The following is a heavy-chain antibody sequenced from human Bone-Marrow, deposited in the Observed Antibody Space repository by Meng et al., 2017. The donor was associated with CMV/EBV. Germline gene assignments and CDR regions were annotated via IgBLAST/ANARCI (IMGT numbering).Heavy chain of an antibody. Sequence: SETLSLTCTVSGGSASSGSYYWSWIRQPPGKGLEWIGYIYYSGSTNYNPSLKSRVTISVDTSKNQFSLKLSSVTDADTDVYYCARVKGYCSSTSCSSPIDYWGQGTLVTVSS. CDR3: ARVKGYCSSTSCSSPIDY. J-gene: IGHJ4*02. D-gene: IGHD2-2*01. V-gene: IGHV4-61*01. CDR1: GGSASSGSYY. CDR2: IYYSGST.